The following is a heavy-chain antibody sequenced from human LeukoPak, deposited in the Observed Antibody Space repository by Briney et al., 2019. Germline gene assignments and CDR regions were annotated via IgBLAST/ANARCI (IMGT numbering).Heavy chain of an antibody. J-gene: IGHJ4*02. D-gene: IGHD1-7*01. V-gene: IGHV4-59*01. CDR3: ARMYNWNYFHYFDY. CDR2: IYYSGST. Sequence: PSETLSLTCTVSGGSISSYYRSWIRQPPGKGLEWIGCIYYSGSTNYNPSFKSRVTISVDTSKNQFSLKLSSVTAADTAVYYCARMYNWNYFHYFDYWGQGTLVTVSS. CDR1: GGSISSYY.